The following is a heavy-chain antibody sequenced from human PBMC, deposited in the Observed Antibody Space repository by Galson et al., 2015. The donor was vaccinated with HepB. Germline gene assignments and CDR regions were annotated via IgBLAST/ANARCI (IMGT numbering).Heavy chain of an antibody. J-gene: IGHJ4*02. CDR2: ISAYNGNT. D-gene: IGHD2-2*01. CDR3: ARDSLPQLLFDVETNDFDY. V-gene: IGHV1-18*01. CDR1: GYTFISYG. Sequence: SVKVSCKASGYTFISYGISWVRQAPGQGLEWMGWISAYNGNTNYTQKLQGRVTITTDTSTSTVYMEMRSLRSDDTAVYYCARDSLPQLLFDVETNDFDYWGQGTLVTVSS.